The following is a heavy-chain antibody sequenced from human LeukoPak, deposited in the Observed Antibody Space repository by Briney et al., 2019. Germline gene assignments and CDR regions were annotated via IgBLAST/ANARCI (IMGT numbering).Heavy chain of an antibody. CDR2: IKKDGSEK. Sequence: GGSLRLSCAASGFTFSSHWVSWVRQAPGKGLEWVANIKKDGSEKYYVDAVKGRFTISRDNAKTSLYLQMNSLRAEDTAVYYCARDLSGVAGYTYGRGIDYWGQGTLVTVSS. D-gene: IGHD5-18*01. J-gene: IGHJ4*02. CDR1: GFTFSSHW. V-gene: IGHV3-7*01. CDR3: ARDLSGVAGYTYGRGIDY.